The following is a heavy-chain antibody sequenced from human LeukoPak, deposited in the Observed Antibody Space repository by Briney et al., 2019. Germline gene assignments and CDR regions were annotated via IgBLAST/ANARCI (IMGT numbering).Heavy chain of an antibody. Sequence: GGSLRLSCAAFGFTFSSYEMNWVRQAPGKGLEWVSYISSSGSTIYYADSVKGRFTISRDNSKNTLYLQMNSLRAEDTAVYYCAREGTYYDFWSGYSYHDYWGQGTLVTVSS. CDR1: GFTFSSYE. CDR2: ISSSGSTI. J-gene: IGHJ4*02. V-gene: IGHV3-48*03. D-gene: IGHD3-3*01. CDR3: AREGTYYDFWSGYSYHDY.